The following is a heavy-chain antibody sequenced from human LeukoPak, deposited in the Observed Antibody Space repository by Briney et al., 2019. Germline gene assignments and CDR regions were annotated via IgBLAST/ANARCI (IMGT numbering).Heavy chain of an antibody. Sequence: GGSLRLSCAASRFTFSSYAMSWVRQAPGKGLEWVSCIGGSGSYTYYADSVKGRFTISRDNSKNTLYLQMNSLRAEDTAVYYCAKGGKWDVTPFDYWGQGTLVTVSS. CDR2: IGGSGSYT. J-gene: IGHJ4*02. CDR1: RFTFSSYA. D-gene: IGHD1-26*01. CDR3: AKGGKWDVTPFDY. V-gene: IGHV3-23*01.